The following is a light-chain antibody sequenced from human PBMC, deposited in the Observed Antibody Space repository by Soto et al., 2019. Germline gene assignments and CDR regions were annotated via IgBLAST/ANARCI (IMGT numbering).Light chain of an antibody. CDR3: QQYNSYSPYT. CDR2: DAS. Sequence: DIQLTQSPSTLSASVGDRVTITCRASQSINNWLAWYQQKPGKAPKLLIFDASSLESGVPSRFSGSGSGTEFTLTISSLQPDDFATHYCQQYNSYSPYTFGQGTKVEIK. V-gene: IGKV1-5*01. J-gene: IGKJ2*01. CDR1: QSINNW.